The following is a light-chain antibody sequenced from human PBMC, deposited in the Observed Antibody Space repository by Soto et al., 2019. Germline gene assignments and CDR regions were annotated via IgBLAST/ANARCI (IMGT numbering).Light chain of an antibody. J-gene: IGKJ2*01. CDR1: QSVSSN. V-gene: IGKV3-15*01. Sequence: EIVMTQSPATLSVSPGERATLSCRASQSVSSNLAWYQQKPGQAPRLLIYGASTRATGIPARFSGSGSGTEVDLTISSLQSEDFAVYYCQQYNYWPPYTFGQGTKLEIK. CDR2: GAS. CDR3: QQYNYWPPYT.